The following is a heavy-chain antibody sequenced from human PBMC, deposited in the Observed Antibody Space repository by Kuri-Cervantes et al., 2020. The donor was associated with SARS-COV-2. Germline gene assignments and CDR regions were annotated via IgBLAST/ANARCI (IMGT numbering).Heavy chain of an antibody. D-gene: IGHD3-22*01. V-gene: IGHV4-4*07. CDR3: AKGSYFDARSGFYGMGY. CDR2: ILPSGST. Sequence: SETLSLTCVVSGSSFSDSYWSWTRQPAGKGLEGIGRILPSGSTNYTSSLESRVTMSIDTSKKQLSLNLSAVTAADTAVYYCAKGSYFDARSGFYGMGYWGQGVLVTVSS. J-gene: IGHJ4*02. CDR1: GSSFSDSY.